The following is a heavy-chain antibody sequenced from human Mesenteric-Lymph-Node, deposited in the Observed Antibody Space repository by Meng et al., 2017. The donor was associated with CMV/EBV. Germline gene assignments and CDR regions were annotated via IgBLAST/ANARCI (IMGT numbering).Heavy chain of an antibody. V-gene: IGHV1-18*01. Sequence: ASVKVSCKASGGTFSSYAISWVRQAPGQGLEWMGWISAYNGNTNYAQNVQGRVTMTTDTSTSTAYMELRSLRSDDTAVYYCARNIVVVPAAIFDGWWFDPWGQGTLVTVSS. D-gene: IGHD2-2*02. CDR1: GGTFSSYA. J-gene: IGHJ5*02. CDR2: ISAYNGNT. CDR3: ARNIVVVPAAIFDGWWFDP.